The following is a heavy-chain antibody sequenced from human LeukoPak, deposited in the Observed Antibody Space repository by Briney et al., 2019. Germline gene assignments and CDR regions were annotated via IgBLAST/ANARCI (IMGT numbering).Heavy chain of an antibody. D-gene: IGHD2/OR15-2a*01. CDR3: ARLRGDYTTYDC. Sequence: GGSLRLSCAASGFTFSSHWMSWVRQAPGKGLEWVASIRQDESEIHYVDSVKGRFTISRDNAKDSLYLQMNSLRAEDTAVYYCARLRGDYTTYDCWGQGTLVTVSS. J-gene: IGHJ4*02. CDR1: GFTFSSHW. CDR2: IRQDESEI. V-gene: IGHV3-7*01.